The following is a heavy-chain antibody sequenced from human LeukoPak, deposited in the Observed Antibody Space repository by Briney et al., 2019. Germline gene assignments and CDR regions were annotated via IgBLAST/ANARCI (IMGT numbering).Heavy chain of an antibody. J-gene: IGHJ5*02. Sequence: ASVKVSCKASGYTFTGYYMHWVRQAPGQGLEWMGWINPNSGDTNYAQKFEGRVTMTRDTSISTAYMDLSRLRSDDTAVYYCARGRITMIVVVPSRDWFDPWGQGTLVTVSS. D-gene: IGHD3-22*01. V-gene: IGHV1-2*02. CDR2: INPNSGDT. CDR1: GYTFTGYY. CDR3: ARGRITMIVVVPSRDWFDP.